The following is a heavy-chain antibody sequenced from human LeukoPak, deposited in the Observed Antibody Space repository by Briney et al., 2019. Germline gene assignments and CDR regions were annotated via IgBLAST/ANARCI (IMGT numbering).Heavy chain of an antibody. CDR1: GFTFSSYS. CDR2: ISSSSSTI. Sequence: GGSLRLSCAASGFTFSSYSMNWVRQAPGKGLEWVSYISSSSSTIYYADSVKGRFTISRDNSKNTLYLQMNSLRAEDTAVYYCAKGFGSAYNWFDPWGQGILVTVSS. CDR3: AKGFGSAYNWFDP. V-gene: IGHV3-48*01. J-gene: IGHJ5*02. D-gene: IGHD3-10*01.